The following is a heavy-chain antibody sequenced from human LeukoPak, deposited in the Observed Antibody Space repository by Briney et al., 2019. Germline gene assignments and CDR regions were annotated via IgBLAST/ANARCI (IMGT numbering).Heavy chain of an antibody. CDR1: GGSISSGDYY. D-gene: IGHD2-2*01. CDR3: VRGDVVVAPAADAFDI. CDR2: VYRSGST. Sequence: PSETLSLTCTVSGGSISSGDYYWNWIRQPPGKGLEWIGYVYRSGSTYFSPSLKSRLTISIDMSKNQFSLKLNSVTAADTAVYYCVRGDVVVAPAADAFDIWGQGTMVTVSS. V-gene: IGHV4-30-4*08. J-gene: IGHJ3*02.